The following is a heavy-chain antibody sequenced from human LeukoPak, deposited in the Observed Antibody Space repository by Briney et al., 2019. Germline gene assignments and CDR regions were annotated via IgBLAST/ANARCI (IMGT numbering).Heavy chain of an antibody. J-gene: IGHJ4*02. D-gene: IGHD3-3*01. Sequence: GGSLRLSCAASGFTFSSYWMHWVRQAPGKGLVWVSRINSDGSSTSYADSVKGRFTISRDNAKNTLYLQMNRLRAEDTAVYYCARGRGVLRFLFTRPGGYWGQGTLVTVSS. CDR2: INSDGSST. V-gene: IGHV3-74*01. CDR1: GFTFSSYW. CDR3: ARGRGVLRFLFTRPGGY.